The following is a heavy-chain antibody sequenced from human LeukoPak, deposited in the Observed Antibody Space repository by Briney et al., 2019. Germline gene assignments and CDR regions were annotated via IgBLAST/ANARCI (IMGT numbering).Heavy chain of an antibody. D-gene: IGHD3-16*02. V-gene: IGHV4-34*01. CDR3: ARVVIAPYSYYYSMDV. CDR2: INHSGST. J-gene: IGHJ6*04. Sequence: PSETLSLTCAVYGGSFSGDYWSWIRRPPGKGLEWIGEINHSGSTNYNPSLKSRVTISVDTSKNKFSLKLSSVTAADTAVYYCARVVIAPYSYYYSMDVWGKGTTVTVSS. CDR1: GGSFSGDY.